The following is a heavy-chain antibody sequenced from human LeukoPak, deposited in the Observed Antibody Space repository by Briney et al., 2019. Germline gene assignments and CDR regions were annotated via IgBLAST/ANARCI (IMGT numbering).Heavy chain of an antibody. Sequence: SETLSLNCAVYGGSFSGYYWSWIRQPPGKGLEWIGEINHSGSTNYNPSLKSRVTISVDTSKNQFSLKLSSVTAADTAVYYCARALLWSSSAWYSIGYWGQGTLVTVSS. CDR3: ARALLWSSSAWYSIGY. J-gene: IGHJ4*02. D-gene: IGHD6-19*01. CDR1: GGSFSGYY. V-gene: IGHV4-34*01. CDR2: INHSGST.